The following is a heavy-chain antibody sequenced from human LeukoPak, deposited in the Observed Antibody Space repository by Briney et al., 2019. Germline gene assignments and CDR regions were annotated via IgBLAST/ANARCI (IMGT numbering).Heavy chain of an antibody. CDR2: SYYSGST. D-gene: IGHD3-22*01. V-gene: IGHV4-39*07. Sequence: TSETLSLTCTVSGCTISSSSYYWGWIRQPPGKGREWIGSSYYSGSTYYNPSLKSRVTISVETSKNQFSLKLSSVTAADTAVYYCARERLITMIVVVTPLGAFDIWGQGTMVTVSS. J-gene: IGHJ3*02. CDR3: ARERLITMIVVVTPLGAFDI. CDR1: GCTISSSSYY.